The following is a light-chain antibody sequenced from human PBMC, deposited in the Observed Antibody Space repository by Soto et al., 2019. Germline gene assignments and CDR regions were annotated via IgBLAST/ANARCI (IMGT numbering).Light chain of an antibody. Sequence: QSVLTQPPSVSAAPRQRVTISCSGSSSNIENNAVNWYQQLPGKAPKLLIYYDDLLSSGVSDRFSGSKSGTSASLAISGLQAEDEDDYYCSAWDDSLHGVVFGGGTKLTVL. J-gene: IGLJ3*02. CDR2: YDD. CDR3: SAWDDSLHGVV. CDR1: SSNIENNA. V-gene: IGLV1-36*01.